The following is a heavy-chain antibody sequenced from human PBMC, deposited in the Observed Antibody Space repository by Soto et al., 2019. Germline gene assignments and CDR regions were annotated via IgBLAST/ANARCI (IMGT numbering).Heavy chain of an antibody. CDR2: ISASDGNR. CDR1: GYTFAIFG. J-gene: IGHJ4*02. V-gene: IGHV1-18*01. CDR3: AGSGATVTRLFDY. Sequence: QLVQSGAEVKKPGASVKVSCKASGYTFAIFGISWVRQAPGQGLEWMGWISASDGNRKYAQNFQGRVTMTTDTSTSTAFMELRSLRSDDTAVYYCAGSGATVTRLFDYWGQGTLVTVSS. D-gene: IGHD4-17*01.